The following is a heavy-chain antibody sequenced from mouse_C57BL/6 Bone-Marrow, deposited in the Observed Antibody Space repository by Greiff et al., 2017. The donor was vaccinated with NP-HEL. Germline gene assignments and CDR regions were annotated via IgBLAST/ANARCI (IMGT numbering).Heavy chain of an antibody. J-gene: IGHJ1*03. CDR2: INPNNGGT. CDR1: GYTFTDYN. Sequence: VQLQQSGPELVKPGASVKIPCKASGYTFTDYNMDWVKQSHGKSLEWIGDINPNNGGTIYNQKFKGKATLTVDKSSSTAYMELRSLTSEDTAVYYCAREGAITTVVVPWYFDVWGTGTTVTVSS. D-gene: IGHD1-1*01. CDR3: AREGAITTVVVPWYFDV. V-gene: IGHV1-18*01.